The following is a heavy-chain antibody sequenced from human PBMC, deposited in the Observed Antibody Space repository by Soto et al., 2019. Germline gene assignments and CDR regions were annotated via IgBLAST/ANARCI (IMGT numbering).Heavy chain of an antibody. CDR3: ARNYVPGIEGFDP. CDR2: MSGDGKTI. CDR1: GFTFSNYF. Sequence: PGGSLRLSCAASGFTFSNYFMHWVRQVPGEGLVWVSRMSGDGKTISYADSVKGRFTISRDNAKNTLYLQMNSLRVEDTAVYYCARNYVPGIEGFDPWGQGTLVTVSS. V-gene: IGHV3-74*01. J-gene: IGHJ5*02. D-gene: IGHD3-10*02.